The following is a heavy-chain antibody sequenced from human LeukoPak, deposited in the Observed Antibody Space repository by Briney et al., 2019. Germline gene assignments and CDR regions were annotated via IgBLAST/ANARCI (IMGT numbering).Heavy chain of an antibody. CDR2: ISGSGGST. CDR1: GFTFSSDA. V-gene: IGHV3-23*01. CDR3: ARSREGYYDSSGYYYDLYYFDY. D-gene: IGHD3-22*01. J-gene: IGHJ4*02. Sequence: GGSLRLSCAASGFTFSSDAMSWVRQAPGKGLEWVSAISGSGGSTYYADSVKGRFTISRDNSKNTLYLQMNSMRAEDTAVYYCARSREGYYDSSGYYYDLYYFDYWGQGTWSPSPQ.